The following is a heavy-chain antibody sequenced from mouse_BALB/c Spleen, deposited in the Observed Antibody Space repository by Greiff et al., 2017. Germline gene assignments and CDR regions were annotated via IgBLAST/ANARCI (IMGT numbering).Heavy chain of an antibody. J-gene: IGHJ3*01. Sequence: EVHLVESGPGLVKPSQSLSLTCSVTGYSITSGYYWNWIRQFPGNKLEWMGYISYDGSNNYNPSLKNRISITRDTSKNQFFLKLNSVTTEDTATYYCARDWYYYGSTAWFAYWGQGTLVTVSA. CDR1: GYSITSGYY. CDR2: ISYDGSN. V-gene: IGHV3-6*02. D-gene: IGHD1-1*01. CDR3: ARDWYYYGSTAWFAY.